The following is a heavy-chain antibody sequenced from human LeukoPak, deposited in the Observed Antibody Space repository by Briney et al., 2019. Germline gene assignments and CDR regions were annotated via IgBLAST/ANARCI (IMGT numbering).Heavy chain of an antibody. J-gene: IGHJ3*02. D-gene: IGHD2-2*02. Sequence: SVKVSCKASGGTFSSYAISWVRQAPGQGLEWMGRIIPILGIANYAQKFQGRVTITADKSTSTAYMELSSLGSEDTAVYYCAREGPYCSSTSCYSAFDIWGQGTMVTVSS. V-gene: IGHV1-69*04. CDR1: GGTFSSYA. CDR2: IIPILGIA. CDR3: AREGPYCSSTSCYSAFDI.